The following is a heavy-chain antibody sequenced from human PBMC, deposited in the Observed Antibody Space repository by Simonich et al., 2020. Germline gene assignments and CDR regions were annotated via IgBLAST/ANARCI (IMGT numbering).Heavy chain of an antibody. CDR3: AREGLLLDAFDI. V-gene: IGHV3-30*07. J-gene: IGHJ3*02. CDR2: KSYDGSNK. Sequence: QVQLVESGGGVVQPGRSLRLSCAASGFTFSSYAMHWVRQAPGKGLEWVVVKSYDGSNKYYADSVKGRFTISRDNSKNTLYLQMNSLRAEDTAVYYCAREGLLLDAFDIWGQGTMVTVSS. CDR1: GFTFSSYA. D-gene: IGHD2-15*01.